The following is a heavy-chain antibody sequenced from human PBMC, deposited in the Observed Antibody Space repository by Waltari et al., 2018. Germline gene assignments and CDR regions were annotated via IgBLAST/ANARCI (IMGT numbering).Heavy chain of an antibody. Sequence: QLQLQESGPGLVKPSETLSLTCTVSGGSISSSSYYWGWIRQPPGKGLEWIGSIYYSGSTYYNPSLKSRVTISVDTSKNQFSLKLSSVTAADTAVYYCASSGWYEGESFDYWGQGTLVTVSS. J-gene: IGHJ4*02. D-gene: IGHD6-19*01. CDR3: ASSGWYEGESFDY. CDR2: IYYSGST. CDR1: GGSISSSSYY. V-gene: IGHV4-39*07.